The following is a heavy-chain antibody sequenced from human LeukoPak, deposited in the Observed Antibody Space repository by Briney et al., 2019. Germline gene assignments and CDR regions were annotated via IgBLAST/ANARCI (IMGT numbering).Heavy chain of an antibody. CDR2: IYTSGST. V-gene: IGHV4-61*02. J-gene: IGHJ3*02. Sequence: PSETLSLTCTVSGGSMSSGSHYWSWIRQPAGKGLEWIGRIYTSGSTNYNPSLKSRATISVDTSKNQFSLKLSSVTAADTAVYYCARDLCTNGVCYDAFDIWGQGTMVNVSS. CDR1: GGSMSSGSHY. D-gene: IGHD2-8*01. CDR3: ARDLCTNGVCYDAFDI.